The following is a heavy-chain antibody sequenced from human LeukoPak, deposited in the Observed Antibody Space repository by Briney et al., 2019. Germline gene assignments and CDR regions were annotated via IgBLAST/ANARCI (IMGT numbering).Heavy chain of an antibody. V-gene: IGHV3-48*04. Sequence: GGSLRLSCAASGFTFSSYWMSWVRQAPGKGLEWVSYISSSGSTIYYADSVKGRFTISRDNAKNSLYLQMNSLRAEDTAVYYCSRGDDILTGYSYYFDYWGQGTLVTVSS. D-gene: IGHD3-9*01. CDR2: ISSSGSTI. CDR1: GFTFSSYW. CDR3: SRGDDILTGYSYYFDY. J-gene: IGHJ4*02.